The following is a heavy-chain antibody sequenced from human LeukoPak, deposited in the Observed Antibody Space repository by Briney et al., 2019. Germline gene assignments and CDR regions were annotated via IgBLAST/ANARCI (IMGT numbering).Heavy chain of an antibody. Sequence: GGPLRLSCAASGFTFSGSAMHWVRQASGKGLEWVGRIRSKANGYATAYAASVKGRFTISRDDSKNTAYLQMNSLKTEDTAVYYCTRRGDGYNPFDYWGQGTLVTVSS. V-gene: IGHV3-73*01. J-gene: IGHJ4*02. D-gene: IGHD5-24*01. CDR2: IRSKANGYAT. CDR3: TRRGDGYNPFDY. CDR1: GFTFSGSA.